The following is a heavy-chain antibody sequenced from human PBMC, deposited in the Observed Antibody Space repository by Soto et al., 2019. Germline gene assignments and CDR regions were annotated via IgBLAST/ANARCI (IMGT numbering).Heavy chain of an antibody. CDR3: ARDLVLTTVNTLFDY. J-gene: IGHJ4*02. V-gene: IGHV3-30*03. CDR1: GFTFSSYC. CDR2: ISYDGSNK. Sequence: HPGGSLRLSCAACGFTFSSYCIHWVRQAPCKGLEWVAVISYDGSNKYYADSVKGRFTISRDNSKNKLYLQMNRLRAEDTYVYYCARDLVLTTVNTLFDYWGQGTLVAVSS. D-gene: IGHD4-17*01.